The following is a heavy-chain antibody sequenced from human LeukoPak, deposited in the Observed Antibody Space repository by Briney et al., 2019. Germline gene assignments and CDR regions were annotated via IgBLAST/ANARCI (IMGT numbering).Heavy chain of an antibody. D-gene: IGHD1-1*01. CDR1: GYSFSSYW. V-gene: IGHV5-51*01. CDR2: MYPGDSVI. Sequence: GESLKISCKGSGYSFSSYWIGWVRQRPGKGLEWMGIMYPGDSVIRYSPSFQGQVTISADKSTSTAYLQWSSLKASDTAMYYCATLDGGTFDYWGQGTLVTVSS. CDR3: ATLDGGTFDY. J-gene: IGHJ4*02.